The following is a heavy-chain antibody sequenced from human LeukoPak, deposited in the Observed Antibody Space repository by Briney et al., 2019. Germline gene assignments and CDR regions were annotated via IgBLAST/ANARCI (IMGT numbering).Heavy chain of an antibody. CDR3: AKGRIYLDASDI. J-gene: IGHJ3*02. Sequence: GGSLRLSCAASGFTFSSYSMNWVRRAPGKGLEWVSAISASGGSTYYADSVKGRFAISRDNSENTLYLQMDSLRAEDTAVYYCAKGRIYLDASDIWGQGTMVTVSS. CDR1: GFTFSSYS. D-gene: IGHD2-2*02. V-gene: IGHV3-23*01. CDR2: ISASGGST.